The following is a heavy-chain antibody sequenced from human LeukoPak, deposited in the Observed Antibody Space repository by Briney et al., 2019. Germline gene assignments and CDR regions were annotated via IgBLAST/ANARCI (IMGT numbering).Heavy chain of an antibody. J-gene: IGHJ4*02. CDR3: VKELDSSGYFDF. CDR2: ISGSGGST. CDR1: GFTFRNYA. V-gene: IGHV3-23*01. Sequence: PGGSLRLSCAASGFTFRNYAMSWVRQAPGKGLEWVLAISGSGGSTYYADSVKGRFTISRDNSKNTLYLQMNSLRAEDTAVYYCVKELDSSGYFDFWGQGTLVTVSS. D-gene: IGHD3-22*01.